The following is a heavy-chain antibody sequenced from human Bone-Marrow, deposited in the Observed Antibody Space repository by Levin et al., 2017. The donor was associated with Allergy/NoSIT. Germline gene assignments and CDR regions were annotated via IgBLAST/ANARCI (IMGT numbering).Heavy chain of an antibody. J-gene: IGHJ3*02. CDR2: IYYSGST. Sequence: SQTLSLTCSVSGGSISSYYWSWIRQPPGKGLEWIGYIYYSGSTNYNPSLKSRVTISVDTSKNQFSLKLSSVTAADTAVYYCARTTDGKYSSSSLHAFDIWGQGTMVTVSS. V-gene: IGHV4-59*01. D-gene: IGHD6-6*01. CDR1: GGSISSYY. CDR3: ARTTDGKYSSSSLHAFDI.